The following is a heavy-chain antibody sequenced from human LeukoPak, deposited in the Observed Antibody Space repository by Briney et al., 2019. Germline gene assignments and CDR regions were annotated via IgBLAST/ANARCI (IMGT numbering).Heavy chain of an antibody. CDR1: GGSISSGSYY. CDR2: IYYSGST. CDR3: ARVSGYDWESFYDY. J-gene: IGHJ4*02. Sequence: SETLSLTCSVSGGSISSGSYYWSWIRQPPGKGLEWIGYIYYSGSTNYNPSLKSRVTISVDTSKNQFSLKLSSVTAADTAVYYCARVSGYDWESFYDYWGQGTLVTVSS. D-gene: IGHD5-12*01. V-gene: IGHV4-61*01.